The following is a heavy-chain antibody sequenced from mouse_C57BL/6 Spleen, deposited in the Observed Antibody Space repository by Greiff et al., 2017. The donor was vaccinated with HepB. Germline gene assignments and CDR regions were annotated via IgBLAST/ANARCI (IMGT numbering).Heavy chain of an antibody. CDR1: GYTFTDYN. Sequence: EVQLQQSGPELVKPGASVKMSCKASGYTFTDYNMHWVKQSHGKSLEWIGYINPNNGGTSYNQKFKGKATLTVNKSSSTAYMELRSLTSEDSAVYYCARPYSGSGPFAYWGQGTLVTVSA. D-gene: IGHD1-1*01. V-gene: IGHV1-22*01. J-gene: IGHJ3*01. CDR3: ARPYSGSGPFAY. CDR2: INPNNGGT.